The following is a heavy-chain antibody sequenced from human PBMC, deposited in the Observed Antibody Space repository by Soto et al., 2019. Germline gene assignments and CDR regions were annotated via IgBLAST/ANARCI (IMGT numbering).Heavy chain of an antibody. CDR1: GYTFTSYY. CDR2: INPSGGST. D-gene: IGHD2-2*01. CDR3: ARELYCISTSCYVRYYYYGMDV. J-gene: IGHJ6*02. Sequence: QVQLVQSGAEVKKPGASVKVSCKASGYTFTSYYMHWVRQAPGQGLEWMGIINPSGGSTSYAQKFQGRVTMTRDTSTSTVYMELSSLRSEDTAVYYCARELYCISTSCYVRYYYYGMDVWGQGTTVTVSS. V-gene: IGHV1-46*01.